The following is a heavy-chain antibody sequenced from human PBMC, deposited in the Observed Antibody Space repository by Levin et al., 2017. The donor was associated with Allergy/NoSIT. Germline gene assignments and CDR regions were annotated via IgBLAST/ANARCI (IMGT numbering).Heavy chain of an antibody. CDR3: ARGRLNSSSWYLFFLH. J-gene: IGHJ1*01. V-gene: IGHV1-18*01. CDR2: ISAYNGNT. Sequence: PGESLKISCKASGYIFSSFGISWVRQAPGQGLEWMGWISAYNGNTNYAQKFQGRVTMTTDTSTSTAYMELRSLRSDDTAVYYCARGRLNSSSWYLFFLHWGQGTLVTVSS. CDR1: GYIFSSFG. D-gene: IGHD6-13*01.